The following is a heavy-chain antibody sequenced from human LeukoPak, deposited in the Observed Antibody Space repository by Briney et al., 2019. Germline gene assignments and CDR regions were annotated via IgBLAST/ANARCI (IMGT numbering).Heavy chain of an antibody. CDR1: GFSFSSYS. CDR2: ITSDSTTM. Sequence: GGSLRLSCAASGFSFSSYSMNWVRQAPGQGLEWVSYITSDSTTMFYADSVKGRFTISRDNAQNSLYLQMNSLRAEDTTIYYCVRDRGTYRPIDYWGQGTLVTVSS. CDR3: VRDRGTYRPIDY. V-gene: IGHV3-48*04. J-gene: IGHJ4*02. D-gene: IGHD1-26*01.